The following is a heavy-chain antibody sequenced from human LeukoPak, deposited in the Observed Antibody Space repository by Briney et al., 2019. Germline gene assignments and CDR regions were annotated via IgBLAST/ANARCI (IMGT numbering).Heavy chain of an antibody. CDR3: ATAKYCSGGSCYYFDY. CDR2: FDPEDGET. CDR1: GHTLTELS. J-gene: IGHJ4*02. D-gene: IGHD2-15*01. V-gene: IGHV1-24*01. Sequence: ASVKVSCKVSGHTLTELSMHWVRQAPGKGLEWMGGFDPEDGETIYAQKFQGRVTMTEDTSTDTAYMELSSLRSEDTAVYYCATAKYCSGGSCYYFDYWGQGTLVTVSS.